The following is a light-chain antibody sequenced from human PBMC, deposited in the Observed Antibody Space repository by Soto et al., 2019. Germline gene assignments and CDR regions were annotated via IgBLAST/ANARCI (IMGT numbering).Light chain of an antibody. CDR2: EVN. CDR1: SSDVGRYNL. V-gene: IGLV2-18*02. CDR3: RSYTGSTNNLVV. Sequence: QSALTQPPSVSGSPGQSVTISCTGTSSDVGRYNLVSWYQQPPGTAPKLMIYEVNNRPSGVPDRLSGSKSGNTASLSISGLQAEDEADYYCRSYTGSTNNLVVLGGGTKLTVL. J-gene: IGLJ2*01.